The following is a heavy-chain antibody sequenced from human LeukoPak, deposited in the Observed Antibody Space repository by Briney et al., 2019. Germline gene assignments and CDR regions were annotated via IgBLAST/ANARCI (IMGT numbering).Heavy chain of an antibody. J-gene: IGHJ5*02. CDR3: AKDLIPRGLDILTGYS. V-gene: IGHV3-23*01. D-gene: IGHD3-9*01. Sequence: GGSLRLSCAASGFTFSSYAMSWVRQAPGKGLEWVSAISGSGGSTYYAGSVKGRFTIPRDNSKNTLYLQMNSLRAEDTAVYYCAKDLIPRGLDILTGYSWGQGTLVTVSS. CDR2: ISGSGGST. CDR1: GFTFSSYA.